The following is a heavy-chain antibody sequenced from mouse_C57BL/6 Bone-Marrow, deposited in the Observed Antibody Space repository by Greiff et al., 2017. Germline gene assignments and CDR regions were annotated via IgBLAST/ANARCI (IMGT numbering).Heavy chain of an antibody. CDR3: AREGHEYYFDY. CDR2: INPNNGGT. CDR1: GYTFTDYY. Sequence: VQLQHSGPELVQPGASVKISCKASGYTFTDYYMNWVKQRHGKSLEWIGDINPNNGGTSYNQKFKGKATLTVDKSSSTAYMELRSLTSEGSAVDDWAREGHEYYFDYWCQGTTLTVAS. J-gene: IGHJ2*01. D-gene: IGHD3-3*01. V-gene: IGHV1-26*01.